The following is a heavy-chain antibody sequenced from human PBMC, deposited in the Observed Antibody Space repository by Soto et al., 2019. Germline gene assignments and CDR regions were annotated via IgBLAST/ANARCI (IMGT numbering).Heavy chain of an antibody. J-gene: IGHJ6*02. D-gene: IGHD3-22*01. Sequence: QVQLVESGGGVVQPGRSLRLSCAASGFTFSSYGMHWVRQAPGKGLERVAVIWYEGSNKYYADSVKGRFTISRDNSKNTLYLQMNSLRAEDTAVYYCARETGTDYYDSSEVGMDVWGQGTTVTVSS. CDR1: GFTFSSYG. CDR3: ARETGTDYYDSSEVGMDV. CDR2: IWYEGSNK. V-gene: IGHV3-33*01.